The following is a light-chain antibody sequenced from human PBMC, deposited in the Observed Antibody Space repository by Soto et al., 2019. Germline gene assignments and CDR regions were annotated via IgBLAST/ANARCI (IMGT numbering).Light chain of an antibody. V-gene: IGLV2-11*01. J-gene: IGLJ1*01. CDR2: DVS. Sequence: QSVRTQARSVSGSPGQSFTISCTLTSIDVGGYNYVSWYQQHPGKAPKLMIYDVSKRPSGVPDRFSGSKSGNTASLTISGLQAEDEADYYCCSYAGSYTYVFGTGTKVTVL. CDR1: SIDVGGYNY. CDR3: CSYAGSYTYV.